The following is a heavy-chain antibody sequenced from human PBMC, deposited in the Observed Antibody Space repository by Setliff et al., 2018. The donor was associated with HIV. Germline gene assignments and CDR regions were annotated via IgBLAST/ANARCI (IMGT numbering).Heavy chain of an antibody. CDR3: ARSRGRWQLVIYY. CDR2: IYTSGST. D-gene: IGHD6-6*01. Sequence: SETLSLTCTVSGGSTTTESYYWSWIRQPAGKGLEWIGRIYTSGSTKYNPSLKSRVTISVDTSKNQFSLKLSSVTAADTAVYYCARSRGRWQLVIYYWGQGTLVTVSS. V-gene: IGHV4-61*02. CDR1: GGSTTTESYY. J-gene: IGHJ4*02.